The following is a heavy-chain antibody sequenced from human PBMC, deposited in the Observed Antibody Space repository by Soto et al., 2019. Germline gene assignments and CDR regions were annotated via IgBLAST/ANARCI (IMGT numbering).Heavy chain of an antibody. V-gene: IGHV5-51*01. J-gene: IGHJ4*02. CDR2: IYPGDSDT. CDR3: ARQVSKRLDF. CDR1: GYSFATYW. Sequence: PGESLKISCKGSGYSFATYWIAWVRQMPGKGLEWMRIIYPGDSDTRYSPSFQGQVTISADKSISTAYLQWGGLKASDTAMYYCARQVSKRLDFWGQGALVTVSS.